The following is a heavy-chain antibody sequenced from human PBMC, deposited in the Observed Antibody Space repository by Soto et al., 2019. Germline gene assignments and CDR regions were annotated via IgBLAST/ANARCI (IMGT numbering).Heavy chain of an antibody. J-gene: IGHJ6*02. CDR2: IIPIFGTA. CDR3: ARDPPYSWNGWGDYYGMDV. V-gene: IGHV1-69*13. D-gene: IGHD1-20*01. CDR1: GGTFSSYA. Sequence: ASVKVSCKASGGTFSSYAISWVRQAPGQGLEWMGGIIPIFGTANYAQKFQGRVTITADESTSTAYMELSSLRSEDTAVYYCARDPPYSWNGWGDYYGMDVWGQGTTVTVSS.